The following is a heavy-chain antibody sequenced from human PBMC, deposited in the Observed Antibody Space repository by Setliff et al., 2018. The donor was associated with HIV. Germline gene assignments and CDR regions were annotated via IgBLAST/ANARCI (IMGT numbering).Heavy chain of an antibody. Sequence: GGSLRLSCTASGFTFIDYALNWVRQAPGKGLEWVSSISSSGSYIYYAESVKGRFTISRDNSLYLQMDSLRAEDTAVYYCARSRSTRDAFDIWDQGTMVTVSS. J-gene: IGHJ3*02. D-gene: IGHD2-2*01. CDR1: GFTFIDYA. CDR2: ISSSGSYI. V-gene: IGHV3-21*01. CDR3: ARSRSTRDAFDI.